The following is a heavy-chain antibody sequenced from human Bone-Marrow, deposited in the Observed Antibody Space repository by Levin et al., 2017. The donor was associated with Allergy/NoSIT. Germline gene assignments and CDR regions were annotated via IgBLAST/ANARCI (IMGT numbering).Heavy chain of an antibody. CDR3: ARDRRSAVVTPVGSNFDY. CDR1: GYTFFTSG. CDR2: ISAYSGDT. V-gene: IGHV1-18*01. Sequence: PGGSLRLSCKASGYTFFTSGLSWVRQAPGQGLEWMGWISAYSGDTRYAQEFRGRVTMTKDTSTSTAYMELRSLRSDDTAIYYCARDRRSAVVTPVGSNFDYWGQGTLVTVSS. D-gene: IGHD4-23*01. J-gene: IGHJ4*02.